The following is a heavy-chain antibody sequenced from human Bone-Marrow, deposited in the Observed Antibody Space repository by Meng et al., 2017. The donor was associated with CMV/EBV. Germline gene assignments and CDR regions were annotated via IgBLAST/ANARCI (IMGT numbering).Heavy chain of an antibody. CDR2: IYYSGST. CDR3: ARAPYCGGDCYWDGWYFAL. CDR1: GGSISSYY. V-gene: IGHV4-59*01. Sequence: SETLSLTCTVSGGSISSYYWSWIRQPPGKGLEWIGYIYYSGSTNYNPSLKSRVTISVDTSKNQFSLKLSSVTAADTAVYYCARAPYCGGDCYWDGWYFALWGRGTRVTGSS. D-gene: IGHD2-21*01. J-gene: IGHJ2*01.